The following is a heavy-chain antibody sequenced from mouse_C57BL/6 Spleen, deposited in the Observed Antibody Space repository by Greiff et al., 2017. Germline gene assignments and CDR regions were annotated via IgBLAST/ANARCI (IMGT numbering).Heavy chain of an antibody. V-gene: IGHV10-1*01. J-gene: IGHJ1*03. Sequence: EVQLQESGGGLVQPKGSLKLSCAASGFSFNTYAMNWVRQAPGKGLEWVARIRSKSNNYATYYADSVKDRFTISRDDSESMLYLQMNNLKTEDTAMYYCVRLVIWYFDVWGTGTTVTVSS. CDR1: GFSFNTYA. CDR2: IRSKSNNYAT. CDR3: VRLVIWYFDV.